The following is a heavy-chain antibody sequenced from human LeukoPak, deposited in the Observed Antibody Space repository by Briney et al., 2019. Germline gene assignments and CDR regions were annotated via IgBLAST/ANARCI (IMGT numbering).Heavy chain of an antibody. Sequence: GASVKVSCKASGHTFTGYYMHWVRQAPGQGLEWMGWINPNSGGTNYAQKFQGRVTMTRDTSISTAYMELSRLRSDDTAVYYCARDPQYCSGGSCYLSRHDAFDIWGQGTMVTVSS. CDR3: ARDPQYCSGGSCYLSRHDAFDI. V-gene: IGHV1-2*02. D-gene: IGHD2-15*01. J-gene: IGHJ3*02. CDR1: GHTFTGYY. CDR2: INPNSGGT.